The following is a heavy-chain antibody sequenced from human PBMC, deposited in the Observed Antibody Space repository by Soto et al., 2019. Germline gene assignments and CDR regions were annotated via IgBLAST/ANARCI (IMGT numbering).Heavy chain of an antibody. V-gene: IGHV1-46*01. Sequence: ASVKVSCKASGYTFTSYYMHWVRQAPGQGLEWMGIINPSGGSTSYAQKFQGRVTMTRDTSTSTGYMELSSLRSEDTAVYYCARGTIAARPRGAFDIWGQGTMVTVSS. D-gene: IGHD6-6*01. CDR2: INPSGGST. CDR3: ARGTIAARPRGAFDI. J-gene: IGHJ3*02. CDR1: GYTFTSYY.